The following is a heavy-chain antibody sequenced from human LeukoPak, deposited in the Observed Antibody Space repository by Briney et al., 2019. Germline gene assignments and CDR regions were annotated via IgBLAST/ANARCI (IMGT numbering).Heavy chain of an antibody. J-gene: IGHJ4*02. CDR3: ARDNTPLGECSSTSCYPFPFN. Sequence: ASVKVSRKASGETFTGYYMHWVRQAPGQGLEWMGWINPTSGGTNYAQKFQGRVTMTRDTSISTAYMELSRLRSDDTAVYYCARDNTPLGECSSTSCYPFPFNWGQGTLVTVSS. CDR1: GETFTGYY. CDR2: INPTSGGT. V-gene: IGHV1-2*02. D-gene: IGHD2-2*01.